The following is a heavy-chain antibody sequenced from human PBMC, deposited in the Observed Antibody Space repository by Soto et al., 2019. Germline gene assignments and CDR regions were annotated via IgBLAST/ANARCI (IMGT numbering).Heavy chain of an antibody. CDR3: ARRDGYNRFDY. CDR2: IHYTGST. Sequence: PSETLSLTCTVSGGSISNNFWSWIRQSPGKGLEWIGYIHYTGSTNYNPSLKSRVTISVDTSKNQLSLRLSSVTAADTAVYYCARRDGYNRFDYWGQGVLVTVSS. V-gene: IGHV4-59*01. CDR1: GGSISNNF. D-gene: IGHD5-12*01. J-gene: IGHJ4*02.